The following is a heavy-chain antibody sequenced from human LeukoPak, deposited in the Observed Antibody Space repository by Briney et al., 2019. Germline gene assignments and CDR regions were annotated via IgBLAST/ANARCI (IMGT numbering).Heavy chain of an antibody. D-gene: IGHD5/OR15-5a*01. V-gene: IGHV1-69*13. CDR2: IIPIFGTA. CDR1: GGTFSSYA. Sequence: AASVKVSRKASGGTFSSYAISWARQAPGQGLEWVGGIIPIFGTANYAQKFQGRVTITADESTSTAYMELSSLRSEDTAVYYCASRVYLYYYGMDVWGQGTTVTVSS. CDR3: ASRVYLYYYGMDV. J-gene: IGHJ6*02.